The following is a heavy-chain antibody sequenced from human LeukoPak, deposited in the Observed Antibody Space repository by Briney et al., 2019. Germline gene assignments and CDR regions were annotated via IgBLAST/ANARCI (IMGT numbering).Heavy chain of an antibody. Sequence: GGSLTLSCAASGFTFSTYWMNWYRQAPGQGREWVGNINQYASEINYVDSVRGRFTISIDNAKNSLHLQMNSLRAEDTAVYYCATDRDNSDWQKRFDYWGQGTLVTVSS. J-gene: IGHJ4*02. D-gene: IGHD2-21*02. CDR1: GFTFSTYW. CDR3: ATDRDNSDWQKRFDY. V-gene: IGHV3-7*01. CDR2: INQYASEI.